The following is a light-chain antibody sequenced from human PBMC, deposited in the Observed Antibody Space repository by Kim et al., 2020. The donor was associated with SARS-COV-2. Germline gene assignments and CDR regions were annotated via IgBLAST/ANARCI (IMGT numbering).Light chain of an antibody. CDR1: SLRSYY. CDR3: NSRDSNDNVV. CDR2: GKD. J-gene: IGLJ2*01. Sequence: LGATARITCQGDSLRSYYATCYQQKPGQAPILVIYGKDNRPSGIPARFSGSSSGNTASLTIAGTQAGDEADYYCNSRDSNDNVVFGGGTQLTFL. V-gene: IGLV3-19*01.